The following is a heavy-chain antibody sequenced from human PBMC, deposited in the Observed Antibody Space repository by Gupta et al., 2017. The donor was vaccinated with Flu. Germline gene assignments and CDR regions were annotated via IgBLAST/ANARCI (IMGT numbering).Heavy chain of an antibody. Sequence: SYSMNWVRQAPGKGLEWVSSISSSSSYIYYADSVKGRFTISRDNAKNSLYLQMNSLRAEDTAVYYCARDRGYSSSGDFDYWGQGTLVTVSS. CDR2: ISSSSSYI. J-gene: IGHJ4*02. V-gene: IGHV3-21*01. D-gene: IGHD6-13*01. CDR1: SYS. CDR3: ARDRGYSSSGDFDY.